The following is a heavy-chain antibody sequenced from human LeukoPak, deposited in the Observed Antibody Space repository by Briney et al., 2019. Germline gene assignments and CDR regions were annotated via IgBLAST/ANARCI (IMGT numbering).Heavy chain of an antibody. CDR1: GFTFSSCA. D-gene: IGHD1-26*01. CDR2: ISGSGATT. CDR3: AKDQSRVGASDPFDY. V-gene: IGHV3-23*01. J-gene: IGHJ4*02. Sequence: GGSLRLSCAASGFTFSSCAMTWVRQAPGKGLEWVSSISGSGATTYYADSVKGRFTISRDNSNNTVYLQMDSLRAEDTAVYYCAKDQSRVGASDPFDYWGQGMQVGVSS.